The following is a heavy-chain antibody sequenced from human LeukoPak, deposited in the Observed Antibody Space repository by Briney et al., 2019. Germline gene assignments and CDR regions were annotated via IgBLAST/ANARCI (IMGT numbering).Heavy chain of an antibody. D-gene: IGHD3-16*01. V-gene: IGHV3-66*01. CDR3: ARGGWGSYNYFDY. J-gene: IGHJ4*02. CDR2: IYGGGGT. CDR1: GFTVSSNY. Sequence: GGSLRLSCAASGFTVSSNYMSWVRQAPGKGLEWVSVIYGGGGTYYADPVKGRFTISRDNSKNTLYLQMNSLRAEDTAVYYCARGGWGSYNYFDYWGQGTLVTVSS.